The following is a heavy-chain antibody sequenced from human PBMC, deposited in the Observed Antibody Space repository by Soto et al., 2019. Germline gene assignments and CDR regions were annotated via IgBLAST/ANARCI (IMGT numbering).Heavy chain of an antibody. Sequence: ASVKVSCKASGYTFSDYGIAWVRQAPGQGLEWMGWISISSGNTHFEESLQGRVTMTSDKTSTAYMELWRLRSDDSAMYYCARSYNYGSYWYFDLWGRGTLVTVSS. CDR1: GYTFSDYG. CDR3: ARSYNYGSYWYFDL. V-gene: IGHV1-18*04. CDR2: ISISSGNT. J-gene: IGHJ2*01. D-gene: IGHD3-10*01.